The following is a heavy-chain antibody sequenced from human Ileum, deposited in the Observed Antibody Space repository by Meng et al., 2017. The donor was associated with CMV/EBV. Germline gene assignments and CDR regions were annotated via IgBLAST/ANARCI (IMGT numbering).Heavy chain of an antibody. CDR2: INTNNGNT. J-gene: IGHJ4*02. CDR3: ARGIDY. Sequence: QDQLVQSGGEVKKSXASVKVSCKASGYTFTSQGITWVRQAPGQGLEWMGWINTNNGNTNYAWKFQGRVTMTTDTSTSTGYMELRSLRSDDTAVYYCARGIDYWGQGNLVPVSS. CDR1: GYTFTSQG. V-gene: IGHV1-18*01.